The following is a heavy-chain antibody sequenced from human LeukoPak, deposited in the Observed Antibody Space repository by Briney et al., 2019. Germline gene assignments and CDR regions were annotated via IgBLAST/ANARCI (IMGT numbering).Heavy chain of an antibody. V-gene: IGHV3-7*01. CDR1: GFTFSSYW. CDR2: IKQDGSEK. CDR3: ARARRYDFWSGSWGNSTYLDY. J-gene: IGHJ4*02. D-gene: IGHD3-3*01. Sequence: GGSLRLSCAASGFTFSSYWMSWVRQAPGKGLEWVANIKQDGSEKYYVDSVKGRFTISRDNAKNSLYLQVNSLRAEDTAVYYCARARRYDFWSGSWGNSTYLDYWGQGTLVTVSS.